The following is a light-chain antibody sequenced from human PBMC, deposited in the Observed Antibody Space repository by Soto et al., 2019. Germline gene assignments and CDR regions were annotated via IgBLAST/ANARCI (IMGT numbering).Light chain of an antibody. CDR2: GAS. CDR3: QQYNNWPLT. CDR1: QSVSSY. Sequence: EIVLTQSPATLSLSPGERATLSCRASQSVSSYLAWYQQKPGQAPRLLIYGASTRATDIPDRFSGSGSGTEFTLTISGLQSEDFAVYYCQQYNNWPLTFGGGTKV. V-gene: IGKV3-15*01. J-gene: IGKJ4*01.